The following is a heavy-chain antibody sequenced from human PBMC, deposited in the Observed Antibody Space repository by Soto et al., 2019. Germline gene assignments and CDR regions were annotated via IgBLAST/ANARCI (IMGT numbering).Heavy chain of an antibody. J-gene: IGHJ4*02. V-gene: IGHV3-23*01. D-gene: IGHD2-2*02. Sequence: PGGSLRLSCAASGFTFSSYAMRWVRQPPGKGLEWVAVISGSGGNTDYADSVKGRFTISRDNSKNTLYLQMSSLRAGDTAVYFCAKLCGSTSCYTDYWGQGTLVTVSS. CDR1: GFTFSSYA. CDR2: ISGSGGNT. CDR3: AKLCGSTSCYTDY.